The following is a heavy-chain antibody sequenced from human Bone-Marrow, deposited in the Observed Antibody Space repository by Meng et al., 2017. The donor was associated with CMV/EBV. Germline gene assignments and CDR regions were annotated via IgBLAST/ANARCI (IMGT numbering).Heavy chain of an antibody. J-gene: IGHJ6*02. CDR3: AKDPLIAVGPAAPIGPGDV. CDR2: VSGSSGAT. Sequence: GESLKISCAASGFTFDDYGMSWVRQAPGKGLEWVSAVSGSSGATYYADSVKGRFTISRDNSKNTVYLQMNSLRAEDTAVYYCAKDPLIAVGPAAPIGPGDVWGQGTTVTVSS. D-gene: IGHD2-2*01. V-gene: IGHV3-23*01. CDR1: GFTFDDYG.